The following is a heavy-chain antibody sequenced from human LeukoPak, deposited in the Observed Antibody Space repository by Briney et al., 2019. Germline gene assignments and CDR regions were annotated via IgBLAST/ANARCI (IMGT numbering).Heavy chain of an antibody. CDR2: IYYSGST. CDR1: GGSISIYY. D-gene: IGHD5-18*01. V-gene: IGHV4-59*01. Sequence: ASETLSLTCTVSGGSISIYYWSWIRQPPGKGLEWIGYIYYSGSTNYNPSLKGRVTISVDTSKNQFSLKLSSVTAADTAVYYCARDRRYSYGYDYWGQGTLVTVSS. J-gene: IGHJ4*02. CDR3: ARDRRYSYGYDY.